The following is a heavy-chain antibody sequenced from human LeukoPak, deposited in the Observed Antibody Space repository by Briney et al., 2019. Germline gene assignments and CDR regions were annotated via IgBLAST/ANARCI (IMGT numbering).Heavy chain of an antibody. J-gene: IGHJ3*02. D-gene: IGHD6-19*01. CDR1: GGSISSGGYY. CDR3: ARDYRSSGWYLAFDI. CDR2: IYYSGST. V-gene: IGHV4-31*03. Sequence: PSETLSLTCTVSGGSISSGGYYWSWIRQHPGKGLEWIGYIYYSGSTYYNPSLKSRVTISVDTSKNQSSLKLSSVTAADTAVYYCARDYRSSGWYLAFDIWGQGTMVTVSS.